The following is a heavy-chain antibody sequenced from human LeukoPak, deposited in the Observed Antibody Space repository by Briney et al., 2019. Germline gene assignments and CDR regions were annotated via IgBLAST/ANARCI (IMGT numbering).Heavy chain of an antibody. J-gene: IGHJ4*02. D-gene: IGHD5-18*01. CDR3: ARGLSGYSYGHPLDY. CDR1: GGTFSSYA. CDR2: IIPIFGTA. V-gene: IGHV1-69*05. Sequence: SVKVSCKASGGTFSSYAISWVRQAPGQGLEWMGGIIPIFGTANYAQKFQGRVTITTDESTSTAYTELSSLRSEDTAVYYCARGLSGYSYGHPLDYWGQGTLVTVSS.